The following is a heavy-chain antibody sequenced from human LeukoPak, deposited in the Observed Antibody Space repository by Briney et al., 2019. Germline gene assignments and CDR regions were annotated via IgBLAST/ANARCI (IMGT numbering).Heavy chain of an antibody. D-gene: IGHD3-3*01. Sequence: ASVKVSCKASGGTFSSYAISWVRQAPGQGLEWMGGIIPIFGTANYAQKFQGRVTITADESTSTAYMELSSLRSEDTAVYYCARPKYYDFWRGYCPFDYWGQGTLVTVSS. J-gene: IGHJ4*02. V-gene: IGHV1-69*13. CDR3: ARPKYYDFWRGYCPFDY. CDR2: IIPIFGTA. CDR1: GGTFSSYA.